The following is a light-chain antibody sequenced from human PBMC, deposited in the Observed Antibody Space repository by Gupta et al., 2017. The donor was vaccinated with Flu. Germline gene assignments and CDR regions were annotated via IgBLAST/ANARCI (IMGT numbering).Light chain of an antibody. Sequence: SPSFVSASVGDRVTITCRASQGIASYLAWYQQKPGKAPKLLIYAASTWYGGVPSRFSGSGSGTEFTLTSSSRQPEDFATYYWQQVNRYSHFGGGTKVE. CDR1: QGIASY. CDR2: AAS. V-gene: IGKV1-9*01. J-gene: IGKJ4*01. CDR3: QQVNRYSH.